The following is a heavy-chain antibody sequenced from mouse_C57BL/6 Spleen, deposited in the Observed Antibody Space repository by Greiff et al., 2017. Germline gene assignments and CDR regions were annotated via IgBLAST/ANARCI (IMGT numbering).Heavy chain of an antibody. CDR2: IYPRSGNT. Sequence: VQLQQSGAELARPGASVKLSCKASGYTFTSYGISWVKQRTGQGLEWIGEIYPRSGNTYSNEKFKGKATLTADKSSSTAYMELRSLTSEDSAVYFCARGHGSSPFDYWGQGTTRTVAS. CDR3: ARGHGSSPFDY. J-gene: IGHJ2*01. V-gene: IGHV1-81*01. D-gene: IGHD1-1*01. CDR1: GYTFTSYG.